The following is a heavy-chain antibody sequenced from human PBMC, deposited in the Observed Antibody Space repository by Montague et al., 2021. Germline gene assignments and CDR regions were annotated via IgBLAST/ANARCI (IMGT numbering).Heavy chain of an antibody. CDR2: IYYNGNT. D-gene: IGHD3-16*01. CDR1: GGAISSFY. CDR3: AREWGAFDS. Sequence: SETLSLTCTVSGGAISSFYWHWIRHSPGKGLEWIGEIYYNGNTKYDPFLKSRVTMSVDTSKNQFSLRLSSVTVADTAVYYCAREWGAFDSWGQGTLVTVSS. V-gene: IGHV4-59*01. J-gene: IGHJ4*02.